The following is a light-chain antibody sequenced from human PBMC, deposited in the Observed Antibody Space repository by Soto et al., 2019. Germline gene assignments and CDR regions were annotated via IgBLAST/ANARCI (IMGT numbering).Light chain of an antibody. CDR3: MQALEIPLT. V-gene: IGKV2-28*01. J-gene: IGKJ4*01. CDR1: QSLQHSNGYNY. Sequence: DIVMTQSPVSLPVTPGEPASISCRSSQSLQHSNGYNYLDWYLQKPGQSPQVLIYLGSTRASGVPDRFSGSGSGTYFTLKISRVEADDVGIYYCMQALEIPLTVVGGTKVEIK. CDR2: LGS.